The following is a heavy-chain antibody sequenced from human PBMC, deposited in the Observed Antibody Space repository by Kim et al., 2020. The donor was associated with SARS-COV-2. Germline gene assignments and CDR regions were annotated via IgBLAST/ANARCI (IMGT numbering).Heavy chain of an antibody. D-gene: IGHD3-22*01. CDR3: AKATRGYYYDSSGRLWGDNWFDP. Sequence: GGSLRLSCAASGFTFDDYAMHWVRQAPGKGLEWVSGISWNSGSIGYADSVKGRFTISRDNAKNSLYLQMNSLRAEDTALYYCAKATRGYYYDSSGRLWGDNWFDPWGQGTLVTVSS. CDR2: ISWNSGSI. V-gene: IGHV3-9*01. J-gene: IGHJ5*02. CDR1: GFTFDDYA.